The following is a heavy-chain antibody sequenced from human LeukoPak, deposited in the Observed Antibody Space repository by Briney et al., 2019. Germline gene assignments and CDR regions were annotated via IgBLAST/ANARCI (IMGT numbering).Heavy chain of an antibody. Sequence: SETLSLTCAVYGGSLSGYYWSWIRQPPGKGLEWIGEINHSGSTNYNPSLKSRVTISVDTSKNQFSLKLSSVTAADTAVYYCASGILFSGGTTFDYWGQGTLVTVSS. CDR3: ASGILFSGGTTFDY. CDR2: INHSGST. J-gene: IGHJ4*02. CDR1: GGSLSGYY. V-gene: IGHV4-34*01. D-gene: IGHD2-15*01.